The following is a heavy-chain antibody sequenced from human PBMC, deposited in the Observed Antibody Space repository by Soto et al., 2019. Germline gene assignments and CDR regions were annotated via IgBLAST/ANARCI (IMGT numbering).Heavy chain of an antibody. CDR2: ISAYNGNT. Sequence: QVHLVQSGAEVKKPGASVKVSCKASGYTITSYGLSWVRQAPGQGLEWMGWISAYNGNTNYAQKFQGRVTLTTGTSPRTAYMALSSLRSDDTALYYWARDIVVGVKAMGGGDAFDIWGQGTLVTVSS. J-gene: IGHJ3*02. V-gene: IGHV1-18*01. D-gene: IGHD2-15*01. CDR1: GYTITSYG. CDR3: ARDIVVGVKAMGGGDAFDI.